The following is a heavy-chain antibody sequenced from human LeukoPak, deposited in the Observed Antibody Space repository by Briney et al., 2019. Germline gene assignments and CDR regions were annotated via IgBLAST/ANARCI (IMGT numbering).Heavy chain of an antibody. V-gene: IGHV4-59*11. J-gene: IGHJ4*02. Sequence: PSETLSLTCTVSGGSISSHYWSWIRQPPGKGLEWIGYIYYSGSTNYNPSLKSRVTISVDTSKNQFSLKLSSVTAADTAVYYCARSITIFASFDYWGQGTLVSVSS. CDR2: IYYSGST. D-gene: IGHD3-3*01. CDR1: GGSISSHY. CDR3: ARSITIFASFDY.